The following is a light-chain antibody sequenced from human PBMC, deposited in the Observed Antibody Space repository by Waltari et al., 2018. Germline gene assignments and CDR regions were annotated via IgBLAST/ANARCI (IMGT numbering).Light chain of an antibody. V-gene: IGLV1-40*01. J-gene: IGLJ2*01. CDR3: QSYDSSLSGSV. Sequence: QSGLTQPPSVSGAPGQRVTISCTGSSSNIGAGYDVHWYQLLPGTAPKLLIYGNSNRPSGVPDRCSGCKSGTAASLAITGLQAEDEAGYYCQSYDSSLSGSVFGGGTKLTVL. CDR2: GNS. CDR1: SSNIGAGYD.